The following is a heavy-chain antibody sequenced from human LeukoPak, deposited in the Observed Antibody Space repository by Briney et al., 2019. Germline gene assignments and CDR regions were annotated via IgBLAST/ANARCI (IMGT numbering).Heavy chain of an antibody. V-gene: IGHV3-7*01. J-gene: IGHJ4*02. CDR2: IKEEGSEK. CDR3: ARDRRYFDY. Sequence: PGGSLRLSCVASGFTFSSHWMIWVRQAPGKGLQCVANIKEEGSEKHYVDSVKGRFTISRDNAKNSLFLQMDSLRAEDTAVYYCARDRRYFDYWDQGTLVTVSS. CDR1: GFTFSSHW.